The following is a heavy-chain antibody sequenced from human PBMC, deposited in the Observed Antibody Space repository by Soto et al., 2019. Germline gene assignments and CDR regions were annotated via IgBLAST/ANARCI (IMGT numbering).Heavy chain of an antibody. CDR3: ARETPLRGGSNYGYDY. D-gene: IGHD4-4*01. J-gene: IGHJ4*02. CDR1: GVSISSGDYY. CDR2: IYYSGST. V-gene: IGHV4-30-4*01. Sequence: TLSLTCTVSGVSISSGDYYWSWIRQPPGKGLEWIGYIYYSGSTYYNPSLKSRVTISVDTSKNQFSLKLSSVTAADTAVYYCARETPLRGGSNYGYDYWGQGTLVTVSS.